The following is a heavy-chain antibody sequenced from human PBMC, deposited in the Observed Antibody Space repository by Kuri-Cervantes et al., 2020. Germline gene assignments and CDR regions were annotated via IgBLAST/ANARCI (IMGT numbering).Heavy chain of an antibody. Sequence: GGSLRLSCAASGFTFSDYYMSWIRQAPGKGLEWVSYISRSGSSIYYADSVKGRFTISRDNAKNSVHLQMNSLRAEDTAVYYCARDPGYDILTGYLFDYWGQGTLVTVSS. V-gene: IGHV3-11*04. CDR2: ISRSGSSI. CDR3: ARDPGYDILTGYLFDY. J-gene: IGHJ4*02. CDR1: GFTFSDYY. D-gene: IGHD3-9*01.